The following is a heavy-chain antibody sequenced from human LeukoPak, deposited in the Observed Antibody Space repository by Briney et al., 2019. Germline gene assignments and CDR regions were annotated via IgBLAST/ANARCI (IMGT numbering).Heavy chain of an antibody. D-gene: IGHD2-21*02. CDR2: MKPNSGGA. CDR1: GYTFTDYY. V-gene: IGHV1-2*06. J-gene: IGHJ4*02. CDR3: ARTLAYCGGDCYLDY. Sequence: EASVKVSCKASGYTFTDYYMHWVRQAPGQGLEWMGRMKPNSGGASYAQKFQGRVTMTGDTSTNTAYMELSRLRSDDTAVYYCARTLAYCGGDCYLDYWGQGTLVTVSS.